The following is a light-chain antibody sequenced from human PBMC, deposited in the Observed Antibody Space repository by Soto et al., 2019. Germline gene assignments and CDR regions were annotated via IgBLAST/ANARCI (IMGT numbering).Light chain of an antibody. V-gene: IGKV1-39*01. Sequence: DMRMTQSPASLSASVGDTVTITCRASQTINNRLSNWYQQKPGEAPKLLIYAASSLQPGVPSTFSGRGSGTEFTLTISSLQRDDVATYYCQQSSSTPRTFGGGTKVEIK. CDR1: QTINNRL. J-gene: IGKJ4*01. CDR3: QQSSSTPRT. CDR2: AAS.